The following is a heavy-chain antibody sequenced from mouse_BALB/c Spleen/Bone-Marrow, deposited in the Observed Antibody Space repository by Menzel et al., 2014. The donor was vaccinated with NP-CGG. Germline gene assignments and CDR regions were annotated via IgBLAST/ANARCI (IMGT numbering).Heavy chain of an antibody. CDR2: IDPASGDT. CDR3: ARVNPWYFDV. Sequence: EVKVVDSEAELVKPGASVKLSCTASGFNIKDTYIHWVMQRPEQGLAWIGRIDPASGDTKFDPKFQGKATITADTSSNTAYLQVTSLTSEDTAVYYCARVNPWYFDVWGAGTTVTVSS. D-gene: IGHD2-2*01. V-gene: IGHV14-3*02. CDR1: GFNIKDTY. J-gene: IGHJ1*02.